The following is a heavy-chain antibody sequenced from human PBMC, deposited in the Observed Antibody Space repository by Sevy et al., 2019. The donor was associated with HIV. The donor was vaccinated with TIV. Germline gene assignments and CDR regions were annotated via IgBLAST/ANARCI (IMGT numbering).Heavy chain of an antibody. Sequence: GGSLRLSCAASGFTFSSYAMSWVRQAPGKGLEWVSAIGGSGGSTYYADSVKGRFTISRDNSKNTLYLQMNSLRAEDTAVYYCADGSGSLFDYWGQGTLVTVSS. J-gene: IGHJ4*02. CDR1: GFTFSSYA. V-gene: IGHV3-23*01. CDR3: ADGSGSLFDY. CDR2: IGGSGGST. D-gene: IGHD3-10*01.